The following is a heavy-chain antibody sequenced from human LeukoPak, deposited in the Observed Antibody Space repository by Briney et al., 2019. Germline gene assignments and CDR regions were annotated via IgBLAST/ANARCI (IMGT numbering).Heavy chain of an antibody. V-gene: IGHV4-39*07. CDR3: AREVHSGYDLPLDY. J-gene: IGHJ4*02. Sequence: SETLSLTCTVSGGSISSSSYYWGWIRQPPGTGLEWIGSIYYSGSTYYNPSLKSRVTISVDTSKNQFSLKLSSVTAADTAVYYCAREVHSGYDLPLDYWGQGTLVTVSS. CDR1: GGSISSSSYY. D-gene: IGHD5-12*01. CDR2: IYYSGST.